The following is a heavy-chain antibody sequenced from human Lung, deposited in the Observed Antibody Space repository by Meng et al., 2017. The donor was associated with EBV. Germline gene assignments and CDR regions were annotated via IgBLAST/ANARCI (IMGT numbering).Heavy chain of an antibody. CDR2: DSVYNSNT. V-gene: IGHV1-18*01. J-gene: IGHJ4*02. D-gene: IGHD1-1*01. CDR3: AVDDSKRESYNTWDH. CDR1: CYTVTSYG. Sequence: QAGVGVKKAGASVTVACKASCYTVTSYGITWVRQAPGQRLEWMGCDSVYNSNTNYAQKLQGRVTMTTDTSTRTTYTEIRCLGSNNTTVDDWAVDDSKRESYNTWDHWGQGTLVTVSS.